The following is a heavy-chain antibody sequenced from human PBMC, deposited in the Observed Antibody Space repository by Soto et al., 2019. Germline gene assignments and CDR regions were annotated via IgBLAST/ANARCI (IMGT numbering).Heavy chain of an antibody. Sequence: SETLSLTCTVSGGSISSSSYYWGWIRQPPGKGLEWIGSIYYSGSTYYNPSLKSRVTISVDTSKNQFSLKLSSVTAADTAVYYCARFPNYDILTGYPSLDYYYGMDVWGQGTTVTVSS. J-gene: IGHJ6*02. CDR2: IYYSGST. CDR3: ARFPNYDILTGYPSLDYYYGMDV. V-gene: IGHV4-39*01. CDR1: GGSISSSSYY. D-gene: IGHD3-9*01.